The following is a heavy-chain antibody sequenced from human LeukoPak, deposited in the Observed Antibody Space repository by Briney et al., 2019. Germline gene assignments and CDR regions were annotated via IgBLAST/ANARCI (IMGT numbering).Heavy chain of an antibody. Sequence: GGSLRLSCAASGFTFSSYSMNWVRQAPGKGLEWVSSISSSSSYIYYADSVKGRVTISRDNAKNSLYLQMNSLRADDTAVYYCARESSPGYSYGYPLAYWGQGTLVTVSS. CDR3: ARESSPGYSYGYPLAY. V-gene: IGHV3-21*01. D-gene: IGHD5-18*01. CDR2: ISSSSSYI. J-gene: IGHJ4*02. CDR1: GFTFSSYS.